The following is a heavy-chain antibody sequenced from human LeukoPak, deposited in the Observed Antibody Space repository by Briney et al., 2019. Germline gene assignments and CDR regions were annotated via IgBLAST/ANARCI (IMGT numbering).Heavy chain of an antibody. CDR3: ARDLNTGMDV. CDR2: ISSSSSTI. D-gene: IGHD2/OR15-2a*01. V-gene: IGHV3-48*04. CDR1: GFTFSSYS. Sequence: GGSLRLSCAASGFTFSSYSMNWVRQAPGKGLEWVSYISSSSSTIYYADSVKGRFTISRDNAQNLLYLQMNNLRAEDTAVYYCARDLNTGMDVWGRGTTVTVSS. J-gene: IGHJ6*02.